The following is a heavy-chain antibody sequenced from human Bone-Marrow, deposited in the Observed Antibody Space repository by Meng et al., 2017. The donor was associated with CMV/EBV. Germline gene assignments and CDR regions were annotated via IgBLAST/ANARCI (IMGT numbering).Heavy chain of an antibody. D-gene: IGHD3-22*01. V-gene: IGHV3-23*01. CDR3: VKEFGNYEGSGYSNCFDH. CDR1: GFSFSNYA. J-gene: IGHJ4*02. CDR2: ISDSGGNT. Sequence: GGSLRLSCAVSGFSFSNYALSWVRQAPGKGLEWVSAISDSGGNTYYADSVKGRFTISRDNSKNTLYLQMNSLRAEDTAVYYCVKEFGNYEGSGYSNCFDHWGRGTLVTVSS.